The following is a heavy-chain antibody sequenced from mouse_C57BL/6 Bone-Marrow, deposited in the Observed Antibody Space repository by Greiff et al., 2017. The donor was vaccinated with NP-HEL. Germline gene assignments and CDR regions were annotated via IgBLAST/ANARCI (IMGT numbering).Heavy chain of an antibody. CDR1: GFNITDYY. J-gene: IGHJ3*01. V-gene: IGHV14-2*01. CDR3: ARDGRFGAY. Sequence: EVKLQESGAELVKPGASVKLSCTASGFNITDYYMHWVKQRTEQGLEWIGRIDPEDGETKYAPKFQGKATITADTSSNTAYLQLSSLTSEDTAVYYCARDGRFGAYWGQGTLVTVSA. D-gene: IGHD1-1*01. CDR2: IDPEDGET.